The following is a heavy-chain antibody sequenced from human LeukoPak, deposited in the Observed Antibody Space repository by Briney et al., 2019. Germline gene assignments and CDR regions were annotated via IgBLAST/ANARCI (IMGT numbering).Heavy chain of an antibody. V-gene: IGHV3-74*01. CDR3: ARGHALAPRSAMDV. D-gene: IGHD6-6*01. J-gene: IGHJ6*02. CDR2: ISSDGSTT. Sequence: GGSLRLSCAASGLTFSNYAMYWVRQAPGKGLVCVSHISSDGSTTTYADSVKGRFTISRDNAENTLFLQMNNLRPEDTAVYYCARGHALAPRSAMDVWGQGTTVTVSS. CDR1: GLTFSNYA.